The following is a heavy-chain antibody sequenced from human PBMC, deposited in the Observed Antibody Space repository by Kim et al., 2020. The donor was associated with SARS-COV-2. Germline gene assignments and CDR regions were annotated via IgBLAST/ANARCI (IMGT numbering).Heavy chain of an antibody. V-gene: IGHV4-59*13. CDR3: AXXXSAXXGXXV. CDR2: IYYSGST. CDR1: GGSISSYY. Sequence: SETLSLTCTVSGGSISSYYWSWIRQPPGKGLEWIGYIYYSGSTNYNPPXKSRXXXXXXXSKXXFSLXXGSVTAADTAXXXCAXXXSAXXGXXVXXXGTTV. J-gene: IGHJ6*02.